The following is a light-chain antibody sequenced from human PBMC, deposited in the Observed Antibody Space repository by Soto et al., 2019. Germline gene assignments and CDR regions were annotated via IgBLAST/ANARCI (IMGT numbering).Light chain of an antibody. CDR3: CSYAGSSTFV. CDR1: SSDVGSYNI. J-gene: IGLJ2*01. V-gene: IGLV2-23*03. Sequence: QSALTQPASVSGSPGQSITISCTGTSSDVGSYNIVSWYQHHPGKAPKLMIYEGSKRPSGVSNRFSGSKSGNTASLTISGLQAEDDADYYCCSYAGSSTFVFGGGTKVTVL. CDR2: EGS.